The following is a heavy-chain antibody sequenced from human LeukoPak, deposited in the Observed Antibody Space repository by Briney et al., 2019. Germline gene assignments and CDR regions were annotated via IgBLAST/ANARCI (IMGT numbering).Heavy chain of an antibody. CDR1: GFTFSSYA. Sequence: GGSLRLSCAASGFTFSSYAIHWVRQAPGKGLEWVAIISYDGSNKYYADSVKGRFTISRDNSKNTLYLQMNSLRVEDTAVYYCAKGQYYYDSSGYYYDYWGQGTLATVSS. V-gene: IGHV3-30-3*01. CDR3: AKGQYYYDSSGYYYDY. CDR2: ISYDGSNK. J-gene: IGHJ4*02. D-gene: IGHD3-22*01.